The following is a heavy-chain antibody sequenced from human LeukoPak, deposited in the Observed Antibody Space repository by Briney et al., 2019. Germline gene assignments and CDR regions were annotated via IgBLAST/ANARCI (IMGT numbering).Heavy chain of an antibody. J-gene: IGHJ5*02. CDR1: GGSITSGSYY. Sequence: SQTLSLTCSVSGGSITSGSYYWTWIRQTAGKGLEWIGRIHASGSTNYNPSLNSRVTISADTSKTQFSLKLSSVTAADTAVYYCAASAPSGSNWFDPWGQGILVTVSS. V-gene: IGHV4-61*02. CDR3: AASAPSGSNWFDP. D-gene: IGHD3-22*01. CDR2: IHASGST.